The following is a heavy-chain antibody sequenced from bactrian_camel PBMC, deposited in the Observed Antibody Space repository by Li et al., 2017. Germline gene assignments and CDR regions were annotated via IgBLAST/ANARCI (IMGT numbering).Heavy chain of an antibody. CDR1: KDIYKNAC. CDR2: IYSEDGRT. Sequence: DVQLVESGGGSVQAGGSLRLSCAASKDIYKNACMGWFRQAPGKEREGVAGIYSEDGRTYYTDSVKGRFTISQDNTKNTVYLQMNSLKPEDTAMYYCARVLCNTWYAVSNWGQGTQVTVS. J-gene: IGHJ4*01. CDR3: ARVLCNTWYAVSN. D-gene: IGHD6*01. V-gene: IGHV3S40*01.